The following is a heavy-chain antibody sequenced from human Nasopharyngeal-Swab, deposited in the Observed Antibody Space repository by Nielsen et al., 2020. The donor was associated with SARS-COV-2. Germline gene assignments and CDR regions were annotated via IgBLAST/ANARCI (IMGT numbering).Heavy chain of an antibody. J-gene: IGHJ5*02. CDR3: ARKGLYDRSGYPFDP. CDR1: GFTFSSYE. CDR2: IRSSGSTI. D-gene: IGHD3-22*01. Sequence: GGSLRLSCAASGFTFSSYEMNWVRKAPGKGLERVAYIRSSGSTIYYADSVKGRFTISRDNAKNSLYLQMNSLRAEDTAVYYCARKGLYDRSGYPFDPWGQGTLVTVSS. V-gene: IGHV3-48*03.